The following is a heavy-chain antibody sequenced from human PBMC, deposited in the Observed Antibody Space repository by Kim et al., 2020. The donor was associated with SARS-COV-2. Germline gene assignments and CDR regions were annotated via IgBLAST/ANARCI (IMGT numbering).Heavy chain of an antibody. D-gene: IGHD1-26*01. Sequence: SETLSLTCSVSGGSVTKFYWGWLRQPPGEGLEYIGYISDSPGSSNYRASHYNPSLESRLTISLDTSKNQLSLKLTSVTAADTATYYCARHYDEPLSNGSQSPFRAFEIWGQGILVTVSS. CDR1: GGSVTKFY. CDR3: ARHYDEPLSNGSQSPFRAFEI. J-gene: IGHJ3*02. V-gene: IGHV4-59*02. CDR2: ISDSPGSSNYRAS.